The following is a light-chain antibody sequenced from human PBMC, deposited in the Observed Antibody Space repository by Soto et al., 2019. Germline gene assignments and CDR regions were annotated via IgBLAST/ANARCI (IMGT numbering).Light chain of an antibody. CDR2: DDS. Sequence: YELTQPPSVSVAPGQTARITCARNNTRSDSVHWYQQKPGQAPLLVVSDDSDRPSGIPERFSGFSYGNTATLTISRVEDGDEADYYCQVWDGSGDHYVFGTGTKV. CDR3: QVWDGSGDHYV. CDR1: NTRSDS. J-gene: IGLJ1*01. V-gene: IGLV3-21*02.